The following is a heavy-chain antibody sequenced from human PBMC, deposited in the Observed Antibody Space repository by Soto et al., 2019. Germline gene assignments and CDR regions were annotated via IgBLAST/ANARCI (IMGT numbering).Heavy chain of an antibody. CDR3: ARSPLYCSGGSCYAYYFDY. J-gene: IGHJ4*02. CDR2: IYYSGST. D-gene: IGHD2-15*01. Sequence: TLSLTCTVSGGSISSGGYYWSWIRQHPGKGLEWIGYIYYSGSTYYNPSLKSRVTISVDTSKNQFSLKLSSVTAADTAVYYCARSPLYCSGGSCYAYYFDYWGQGTLVTVSS. CDR1: GGSISSGGYY. V-gene: IGHV4-31*03.